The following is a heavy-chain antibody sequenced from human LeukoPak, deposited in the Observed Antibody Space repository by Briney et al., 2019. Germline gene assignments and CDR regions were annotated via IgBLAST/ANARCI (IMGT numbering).Heavy chain of an antibody. CDR1: GFTFDDYA. CDR2: ISWNSGSI. D-gene: IGHD3-22*01. Sequence: GRSLRLSCAASGFTFDDYAMHWVRQAPGKGLEWVSGISWNSGSIGYADSVKGRFTISRDNAKNSLYLQMNSLRAEDTAVYYCGRDYYPYDSSAYPPFDYWGQGTLVTVSS. CDR3: GRDYYPYDSSAYPPFDY. V-gene: IGHV3-9*01. J-gene: IGHJ4*02.